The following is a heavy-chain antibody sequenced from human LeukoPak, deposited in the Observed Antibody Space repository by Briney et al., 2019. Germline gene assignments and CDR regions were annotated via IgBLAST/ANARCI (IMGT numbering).Heavy chain of an antibody. Sequence: GGSLRLSCAASGFTFSSYGMHWVRQAPGKGLEWVAVISYDGSNKYYADSVKGRFTIPRDNSKNTLYLQMNSLRAEDTAVYYCAKESRYYDFWSGYYGDYYYGMDVWGQGTTVTVSS. CDR1: GFTFSSYG. V-gene: IGHV3-30*18. CDR3: AKESRYYDFWSGYYGDYYYGMDV. J-gene: IGHJ6*02. CDR2: ISYDGSNK. D-gene: IGHD3-3*01.